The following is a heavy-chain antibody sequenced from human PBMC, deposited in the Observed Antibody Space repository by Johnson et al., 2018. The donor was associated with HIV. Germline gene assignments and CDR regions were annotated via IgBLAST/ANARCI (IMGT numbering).Heavy chain of an antibody. CDR1: GFSFRSYW. V-gene: IGHV3-7*01. Sequence: VQLVESGGGLVQPGGSLRLSCVASGFSFRSYWMTWVRQAPGKGLEWVANIKQDRSEKYYVDSVKGRFTISRDNSKNTLYLQMNSLRAEDTAVYYWARESPSGGGNDALDIWGQGTMVTVSS. D-gene: IGHD3-10*01. J-gene: IGHJ3*02. CDR3: ARESPSGGGNDALDI. CDR2: IKQDRSEK.